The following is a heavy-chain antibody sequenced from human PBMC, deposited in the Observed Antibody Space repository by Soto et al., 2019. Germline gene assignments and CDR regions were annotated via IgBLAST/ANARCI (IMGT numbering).Heavy chain of an antibody. J-gene: IGHJ4*02. Sequence: SETLSLTCTVSGGSISGHSWVWIRQPAGKGLEWIGHIYPSGSTSYNPSLRSRVTMSLDTSTNKIFLNLTSVTAADTAVFYCVRGRSYSVYDFWGPGTLVTVSS. D-gene: IGHD5-12*01. CDR3: VRGRSYSVYDF. CDR1: GGSISGHS. V-gene: IGHV4-4*07. CDR2: IYPSGST.